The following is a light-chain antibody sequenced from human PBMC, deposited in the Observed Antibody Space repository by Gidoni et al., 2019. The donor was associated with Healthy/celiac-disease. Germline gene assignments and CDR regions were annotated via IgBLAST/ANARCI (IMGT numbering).Light chain of an antibody. J-gene: IGKJ2*01. Sequence: DIQMTQSPSSLSASVGDRVTITCRASQSISSYLNWYQQKPGKAPKLLIYAASSLQSGVPSRFSGSGSGTDFTLTISSLQPEDFATYYCQQSYSTCXTFGQGTKLEIK. CDR3: QQSYSTCXT. CDR1: QSISSY. V-gene: IGKV1-39*01. CDR2: AAS.